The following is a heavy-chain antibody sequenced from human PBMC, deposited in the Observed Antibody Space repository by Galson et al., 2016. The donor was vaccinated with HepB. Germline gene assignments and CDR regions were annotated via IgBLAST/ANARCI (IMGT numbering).Heavy chain of an antibody. CDR1: GFTFSSYW. CDR3: AREDDRNTNDH. Sequence: SLRLSCAASGFTFSSYWMSWFHQAPGKGLEWVANIDQDGSAKQFVDSVKGRLSISRDNAKNSLYLQVNSLRAEDAAVYFCAREDDRNTNDHWGQGTLVTVSS. CDR2: IDQDGSAK. V-gene: IGHV3-7*01. D-gene: IGHD1-1*01. J-gene: IGHJ4*02.